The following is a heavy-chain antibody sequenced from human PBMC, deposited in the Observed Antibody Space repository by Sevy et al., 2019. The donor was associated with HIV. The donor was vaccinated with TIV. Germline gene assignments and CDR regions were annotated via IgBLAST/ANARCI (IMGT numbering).Heavy chain of an antibody. CDR2: ISGSGTRT. CDR3: GKGGGGHYDPDEIGYYFYYYNMDV. Sequence: GGSLRLSCAVSGFSFDSYGMTWVRQAPGKGLEWVSGISGSGTRTYYADSVKGRFIISRDNSKNTLYLQMNSLRSEDPAIYYWGKGGGGHYDPDEIGYYFYYYNMDVWGKGTTVTVSS. D-gene: IGHD3-22*01. J-gene: IGHJ6*03. V-gene: IGHV3-23*01. CDR1: GFSFDSYG.